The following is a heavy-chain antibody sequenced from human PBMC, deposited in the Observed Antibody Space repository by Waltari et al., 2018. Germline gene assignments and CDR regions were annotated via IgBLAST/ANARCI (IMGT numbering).Heavy chain of an antibody. Sequence: EVQLVQSGAEVKKPGESLKISCKGSGYSFTSYWIGWVRQMPGKGLEWMGITYPGYFDTRYSPSFQGQVTISADKSISTAYLQWSSLKASDTAMYYCARGIVGAWYYYGMDVWGQGTTVTVSS. V-gene: IGHV5-51*01. J-gene: IGHJ6*02. CDR3: ARGIVGAWYYYGMDV. CDR2: TYPGYFDT. CDR1: GYSFTSYW. D-gene: IGHD1-26*01.